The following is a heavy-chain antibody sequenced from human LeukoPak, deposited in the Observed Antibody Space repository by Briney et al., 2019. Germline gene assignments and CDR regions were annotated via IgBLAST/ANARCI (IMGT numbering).Heavy chain of an antibody. Sequence: GGSLRLSCAASGFTFDDYTMHWVRQAPGKGLEWVSGISWNSGSIGCADSVKGRFTISRDNAKNSLYLQMNSLRAEDTALYYCAKDLGITEYYGMDVWGQGTTVTVSS. CDR2: ISWNSGSI. CDR1: GFTFDDYT. V-gene: IGHV3-9*01. J-gene: IGHJ6*02. D-gene: IGHD7-27*01. CDR3: AKDLGITEYYGMDV.